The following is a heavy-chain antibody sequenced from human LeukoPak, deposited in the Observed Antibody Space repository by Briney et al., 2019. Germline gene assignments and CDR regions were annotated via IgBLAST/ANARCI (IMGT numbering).Heavy chain of an antibody. V-gene: IGHV3-9*01. CDR2: ISWNSGSI. CDR3: AKAQTTPLSPFDY. D-gene: IGHD1-14*01. CDR1: GFTFDDYA. J-gene: IGHJ4*02. Sequence: SLRLSCAASGFTFDDYAMHWVRQAPGKGLEWVSGISWNSGSIGYADSVKGRFTISRDNAKNSLYLQMNSLRAEDTALYYCAKAQTTPLSPFDYWGQGTLVTVSS.